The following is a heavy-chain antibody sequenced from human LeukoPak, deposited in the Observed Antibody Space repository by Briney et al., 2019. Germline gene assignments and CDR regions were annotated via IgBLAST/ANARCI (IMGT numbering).Heavy chain of an antibody. D-gene: IGHD3-16*02. CDR3: ARGGGQNYVWGSYRSAFDY. J-gene: IGHJ4*02. CDR1: GGSFSGYY. Sequence: SETLSLTCAVYGGSFSGYYWSWIRQPPGKGLEWIGEINHSGSTNYNPSLKSRVTISVDTSKNQFFLKLSSVTAADTAVYYCARGGGQNYVWGSYRSAFDYWGQGTLVTVSS. CDR2: INHSGST. V-gene: IGHV4-34*01.